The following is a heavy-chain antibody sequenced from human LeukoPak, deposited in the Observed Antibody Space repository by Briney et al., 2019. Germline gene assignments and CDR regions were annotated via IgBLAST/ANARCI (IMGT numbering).Heavy chain of an antibody. CDR2: ISGSGGST. Sequence: GGSLRLSCAASGFTFSSYAMSWVRQAPGKGREWVSAISGSGGSTYYADSVKGRFTISRDNSKNTLYLQMNSLRAADTAVYYCAKASLSYYGSRSSYMDYYYYGMAVWGQGTPVTVSS. D-gene: IGHD3-10*01. J-gene: IGHJ6*02. V-gene: IGHV3-23*01. CDR3: AKASLSYYGSRSSYMDYYYYGMAV. CDR1: GFTFSSYA.